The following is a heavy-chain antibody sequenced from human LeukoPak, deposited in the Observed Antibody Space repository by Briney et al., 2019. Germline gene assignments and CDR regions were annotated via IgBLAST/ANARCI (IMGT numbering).Heavy chain of an antibody. CDR2: IYHSGST. CDR3: ARGVSSSSFQIYYYYYMDV. D-gene: IGHD6-6*01. J-gene: IGHJ6*03. CDR1: GGSISSSNW. Sequence: PSETLSLTCAVSGGSISSSNWWSWVRQPPGKGLEWIGEIYHSGSTNYNPSLKSRVTISVDKSKNQFSLKLSSVTAADTAVYYCARGVSSSSFQIYYYYYMDVWGKGTTVTVSS. V-gene: IGHV4-4*02.